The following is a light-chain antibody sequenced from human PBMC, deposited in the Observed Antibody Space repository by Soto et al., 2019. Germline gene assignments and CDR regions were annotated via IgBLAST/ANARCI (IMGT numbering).Light chain of an antibody. V-gene: IGLV2-11*01. CDR1: GSDVGGYNY. J-gene: IGLJ1*01. CDR3: CSYAGSYTYV. Sequence: QSVLTQPRSVSGSPGQSVTISCTGTGSDVGGYNYVSWYQHHPGKAPKLMIYDVTKRPSGVPDRFSGSKSGNTASLTISGLQAEDEADYYCCSYAGSYTYVFGIGTKLTVL. CDR2: DVT.